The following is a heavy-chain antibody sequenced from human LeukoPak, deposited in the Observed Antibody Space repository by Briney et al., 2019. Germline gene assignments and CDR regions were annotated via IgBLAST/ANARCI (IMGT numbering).Heavy chain of an antibody. V-gene: IGHV3-64*01. CDR3: ARGNDVDTAMADY. D-gene: IGHD5-18*01. Sequence: GRFTISRDNSKNTLYLQMGSLRAEDMAVYYCARGNDVDTAMADYWGQGTLVTVSS. J-gene: IGHJ4*02.